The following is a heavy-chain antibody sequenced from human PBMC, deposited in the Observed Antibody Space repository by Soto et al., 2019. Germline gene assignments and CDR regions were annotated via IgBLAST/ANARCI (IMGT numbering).Heavy chain of an antibody. V-gene: IGHV3-21*01. CDR3: ARVMGDSGDCSPLLWY. D-gene: IGHD4-17*01. J-gene: IGHJ4*02. Sequence: EVQLVESGGGLVKPGGSLRLSCAASGFTFNIYSMNWVRQAPGKGLEWVSSISSSSSYKYYADSVKGRFTISRDNSKNSLYLQMNSLGAEDPAVDCCARVMGDSGDCSPLLWYWGQGTLVSVSS. CDR1: GFTFNIYS. CDR2: ISSSSSYK.